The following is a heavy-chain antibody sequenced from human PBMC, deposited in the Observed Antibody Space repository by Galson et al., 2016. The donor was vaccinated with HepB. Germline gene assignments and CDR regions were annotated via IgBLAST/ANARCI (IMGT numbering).Heavy chain of an antibody. V-gene: IGHV3-48*02. CDR2: XXYVXXXV. D-gene: IGHD5-12*01. J-gene: IGHJ4*02. Sequence: SLRLSCAASGFTFSXXXMNXXXQAXXXRLXXLSXXXYVXXXVXXXDSGQGRFTISRDNAKNSLXLQMNRLRDEDTAVYYCVRDGGPYDPPDYSGQGTLVTVSS. CDR1: GFTFSXXX. CDR3: VRDGGPYDPPDY.